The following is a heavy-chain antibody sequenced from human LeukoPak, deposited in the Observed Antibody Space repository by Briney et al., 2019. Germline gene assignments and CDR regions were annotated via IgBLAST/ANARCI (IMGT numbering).Heavy chain of an antibody. V-gene: IGHV3-23*01. Sequence: GGSLRLSCVASGFTLSSYGMSWFRQAPGKGLEWLSAISSSGSNTYYADSVQGRFTISRDNSKNTLYLHVSSLRVEDTAVYYCANSPKSDYWGQGTLVTVSS. J-gene: IGHJ4*02. CDR3: ANSPKSDY. CDR1: GFTLSSYG. CDR2: ISSSGSNT.